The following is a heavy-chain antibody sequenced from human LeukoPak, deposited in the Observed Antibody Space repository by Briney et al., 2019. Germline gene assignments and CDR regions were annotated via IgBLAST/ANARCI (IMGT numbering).Heavy chain of an antibody. V-gene: IGHV6-1*01. Sequence: SQNLSLTCAISGDSVSSNSAAWNWIRQSPSRGLEWLGRTYYRSKWYNDYAVSVKSRITINPDTSKNQFSLQLNSVTPEDTAVYYCARVGLSSSSWYYYYYGMDVWGQGTTVTVSS. CDR1: GDSVSSNSAA. CDR3: ARVGLSSSSWYYYYYGMDV. J-gene: IGHJ6*02. D-gene: IGHD6-13*01. CDR2: TYYRSKWYN.